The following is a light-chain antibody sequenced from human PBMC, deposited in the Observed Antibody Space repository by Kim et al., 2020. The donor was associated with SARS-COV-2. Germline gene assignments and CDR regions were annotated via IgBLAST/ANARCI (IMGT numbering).Light chain of an antibody. J-gene: IGLJ2*01. Sequence: SSELTQPLSVSVALGQTARITCGGNNIGSYNVHWYQQKPGQAPVLVIYRDSDRPSGIPERFSGSNSGNTATLTISRAQAGDEADYYCQVWDSGTEDVVFDGGTQLTVL. CDR2: RDS. V-gene: IGLV3-9*01. CDR1: NIGSYN. CDR3: QVWDSGTEDVV.